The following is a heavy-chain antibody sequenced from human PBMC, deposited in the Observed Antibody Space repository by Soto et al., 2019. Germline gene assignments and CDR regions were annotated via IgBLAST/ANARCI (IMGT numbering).Heavy chain of an antibody. V-gene: IGHV3-23*01. CDR3: ARVASDYINPVDH. CDR1: GFTFNAYA. CDR2: IGGSGGNR. Sequence: EVQLLESGGGLVLPGGSLRLSCAASGFTFNAYAMTWVRQAPGKGLEWVSAIGGSGGNRYYAASVKGRFTISRDNSKDALDLQMNSLRVEDTAVYYCARVASDYINPVDHCGQGFLFTVSS. J-gene: IGHJ4*02. D-gene: IGHD4-4*01.